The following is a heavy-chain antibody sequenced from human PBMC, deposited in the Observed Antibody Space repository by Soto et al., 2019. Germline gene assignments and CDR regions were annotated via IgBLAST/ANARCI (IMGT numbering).Heavy chain of an antibody. CDR1: GGSISSYY. Sequence: SETLSLTCTVSGGSISSYYWSWIRQPAGKGLEWIGRIYTSGSTNYNPSLKSRVTMSVDTSKNQFSLNLSSVTAADTAVYYCARELPQRQGRNMDVWGQGTTVTVSS. CDR2: IYTSGST. CDR3: ARELPQRQGRNMDV. D-gene: IGHD1-1*01. V-gene: IGHV4-4*07. J-gene: IGHJ6*02.